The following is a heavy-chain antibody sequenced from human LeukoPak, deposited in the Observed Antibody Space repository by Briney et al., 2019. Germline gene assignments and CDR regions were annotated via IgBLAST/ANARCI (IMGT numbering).Heavy chain of an antibody. CDR3: AKEYSGYDFDY. D-gene: IGHD5-12*01. Sequence: PGGSLRLSCAASGFTFNTYAMSWVRQAPGKGLEWVSYISYSGGSTYYADSVKGRFTISRDNSKNTLYLQMNSLRVEDTAVYYCAKEYSGYDFDYWGQGNLVTGSS. CDR1: GFTFNTYA. CDR2: ISYSGGST. J-gene: IGHJ4*02. V-gene: IGHV3-23*01.